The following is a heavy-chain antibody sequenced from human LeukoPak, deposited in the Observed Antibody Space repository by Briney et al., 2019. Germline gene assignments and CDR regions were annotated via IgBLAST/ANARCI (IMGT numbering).Heavy chain of an antibody. Sequence: ASETLSLTCAVYGGSFSGYYWSWIRQPPGKGLEWIGYIYYSGSTNYNPSLKSRVTISVDTSKNQFSLKLSSVTAADTAVYYCARGSTVVTGWGQGTLVTVSS. CDR2: IYYSGST. CDR1: GGSFSGYY. CDR3: ARGSTVVTG. V-gene: IGHV4-59*01. D-gene: IGHD4-23*01. J-gene: IGHJ4*02.